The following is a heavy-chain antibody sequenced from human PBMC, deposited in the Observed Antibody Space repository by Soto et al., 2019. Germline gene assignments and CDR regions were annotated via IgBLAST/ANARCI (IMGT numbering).Heavy chain of an antibody. CDR2: ISYDGSNK. Sequence: QVQLVESGGGVVQPGRSPRLSCAASGFTFSSYAMHWVRQAPGKGLEWVAVISYDGSNKYYADSVKGRFTISRDNSKNTLYLQMNSLRAEDTAVYYCAKYSSSSKDAEYFQHWGQGTLVTVSS. CDR3: AKYSSSSKDAEYFQH. D-gene: IGHD6-13*01. V-gene: IGHV3-30-3*01. J-gene: IGHJ1*01. CDR1: GFTFSSYA.